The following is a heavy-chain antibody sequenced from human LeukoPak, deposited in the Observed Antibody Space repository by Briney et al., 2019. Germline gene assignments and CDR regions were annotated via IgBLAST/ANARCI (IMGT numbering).Heavy chain of an antibody. CDR3: ARDREAVAGTENYYYGMDV. D-gene: IGHD6-19*01. Sequence: SVKVSCKASGGTFSSYAISWVRQAPGQGLEWMGRIIPIHGIANYAQKFQGRVTITADKSTSTAYMELSSLRSEDTAVYYCARDREAVAGTENYYYGMDVWGQGTTVTVSS. CDR2: IIPIHGIA. V-gene: IGHV1-69*04. J-gene: IGHJ6*02. CDR1: GGTFSSYA.